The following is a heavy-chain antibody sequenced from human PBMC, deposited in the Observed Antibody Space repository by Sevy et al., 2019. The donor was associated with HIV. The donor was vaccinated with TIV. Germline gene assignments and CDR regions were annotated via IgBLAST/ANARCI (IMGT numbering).Heavy chain of an antibody. D-gene: IGHD7-27*01. CDR2: IRQDGSDK. CDR1: GFTFNNYW. V-gene: IGHV3-7*03. J-gene: IGHJ4*02. CDR3: ARSWDYWGRMGY. Sequence: GGSLRLSCAASGFTFNNYWMTWVRPAPGEGLEWVDNIRQDGSDKYYMESVKGRFNISRDKTKNSLYLQLNGLRAEDTAVYYCARSWDYWGRMGYWGQGTLVTVSS.